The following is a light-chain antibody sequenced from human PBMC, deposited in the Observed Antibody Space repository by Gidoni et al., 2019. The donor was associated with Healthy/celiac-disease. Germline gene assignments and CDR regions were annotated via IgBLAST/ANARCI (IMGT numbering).Light chain of an antibody. V-gene: IGKV3-11*01. CDR3: QQRSNWIFT. CDR2: DAS. J-gene: IGKJ3*01. Sequence: EIVLTQSPATLSLSPGERATLSCRASQSVSSYLAWYQQKPGQAPRLLIYDASNRATGIPARFSGSGSGTDFTLTISILAPEDFAVYYCQQRSNWIFTFGPGTKVDIK. CDR1: QSVSSY.